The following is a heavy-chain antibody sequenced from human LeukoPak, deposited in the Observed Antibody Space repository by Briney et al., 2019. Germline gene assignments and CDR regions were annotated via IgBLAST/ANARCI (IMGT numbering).Heavy chain of an antibody. V-gene: IGHV1-2*02. D-gene: IGHD2-8*01. Sequence: ASVKVSCKASAYTFTGYYLHWVRQAPGQGLEWMGWIDPNNGDTKYAQKFQGRVAMTRDRSISTAYMELSRLTSDDTAVYYCARSSQNGLDAFAIWSQGTMVTVSS. CDR1: AYTFTGYY. J-gene: IGHJ3*02. CDR2: IDPNNGDT. CDR3: ARSSQNGLDAFAI.